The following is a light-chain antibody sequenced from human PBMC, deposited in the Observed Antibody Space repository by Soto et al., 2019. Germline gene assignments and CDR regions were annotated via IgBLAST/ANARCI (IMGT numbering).Light chain of an antibody. J-gene: IGKJ5*01. CDR3: QRYNSAPST. CDR2: SAS. V-gene: IGKV1-27*01. Sequence: DIQMTQSPSSLSASVGDRVTITCRASQDISHYLAWYQQKPGKVPQVLISSASTLKSGVSSRFSVSGSGTDFTLTINSLQPEDVATYYCQRYNSAPSTFGQGTRLEI. CDR1: QDISHY.